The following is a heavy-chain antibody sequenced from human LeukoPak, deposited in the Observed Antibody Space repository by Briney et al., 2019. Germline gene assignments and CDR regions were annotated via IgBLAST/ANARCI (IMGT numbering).Heavy chain of an antibody. J-gene: IGHJ4*02. D-gene: IGHD6-19*01. Sequence: GGSLRLSCSTSGFTFSSYALHWVRQAPGKGLESVSAISSNGGSTSYADSVKGRFTISRDNSKNTLYLQMSSLRAEDTAVYYCVKDWGRGWYRFDCWGQGTLVTVSS. CDR2: ISSNGGST. CDR3: VKDWGRGWYRFDC. V-gene: IGHV3-64D*09. CDR1: GFTFSSYA.